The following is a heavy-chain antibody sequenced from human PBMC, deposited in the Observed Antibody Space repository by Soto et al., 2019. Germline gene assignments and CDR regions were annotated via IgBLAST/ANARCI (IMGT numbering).Heavy chain of an antibody. CDR1: GYSFTSYW. V-gene: IGHV5-10-1*01. CDR2: IDPSDSYT. CDR3: ARMHSSSSYNYYYGMDV. J-gene: IGHJ6*02. D-gene: IGHD6-6*01. Sequence: PGESLKISCKGSGYSFTSYWISWVRQMPGKGLEWMGRIDPSDSYTNYSPSFQGHVTISADKSISTAYLQWSSLKASDTAMYHCARMHSSSSYNYYYGMDVWGQGTTVTVSS.